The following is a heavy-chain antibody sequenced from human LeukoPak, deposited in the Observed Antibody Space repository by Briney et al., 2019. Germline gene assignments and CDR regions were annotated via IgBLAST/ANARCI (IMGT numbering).Heavy chain of an antibody. D-gene: IGHD4-23*01. CDR1: GFTFSNYW. CDR2: INSDGRLT. V-gene: IGHV3-74*01. CDR3: ARDLRTPSDANIAIDY. Sequence: GGSLRLSCAASGFTFSNYWMHWVRQGPGKGLVWVSRINSDGRLTSYADSVKGRFTISRDNAKNTLYLQMNSLRAEDTAVYYCARDLRTPSDANIAIDYWGQGTLVTVSS. J-gene: IGHJ4*02.